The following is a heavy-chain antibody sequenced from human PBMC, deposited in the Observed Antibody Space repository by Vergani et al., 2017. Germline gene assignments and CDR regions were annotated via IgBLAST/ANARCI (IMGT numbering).Heavy chain of an antibody. J-gene: IGHJ4*02. CDR1: GYTFTGYY. CDR3: ARLYYYDSSGLYYFDY. CDR2: INPNRGGT. D-gene: IGHD3-22*01. V-gene: IGHV1-2*02. Sequence: QVQLVQSGAEVKKPGASVKVSCKASGYTFTGYYMHWVRQAPGQGLEWMGWINPNRGGTNYAQKFQGRVTMTRDTSISTAYMELSRLRSDDTAVYYCARLYYYDSSGLYYFDYWGQGTLVTVSS.